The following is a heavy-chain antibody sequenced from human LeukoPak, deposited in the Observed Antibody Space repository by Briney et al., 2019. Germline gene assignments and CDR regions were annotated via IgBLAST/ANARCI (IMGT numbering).Heavy chain of an antibody. V-gene: IGHV3-33*01. CDR3: TTGGGVYDYVSLH. CDR2: IWYDGSNK. D-gene: IGHD3-16*01. CDR1: GFTFSSYG. J-gene: IGHJ1*01. Sequence: GRSLRLSCAASGFTFSSYGMHWVRQAPGKGLEWVAVIWYDGSNKYYADSVKGRFTISRDNSKNTLYLQMNSLKSEDTAVYYCTTGGGVYDYVSLHWGQGTLVTVSS.